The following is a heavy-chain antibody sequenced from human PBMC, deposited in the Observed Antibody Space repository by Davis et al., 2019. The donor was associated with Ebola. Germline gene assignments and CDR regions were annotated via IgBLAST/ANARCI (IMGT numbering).Heavy chain of an antibody. J-gene: IGHJ3*02. CDR2: IYHSGST. V-gene: IGHV4-4*02. Sequence: SETLSLTCAVSGGSISSSNWWSWVRQPPGKGLEWIGEIYHSGSTNYNPSLKSRVTISVDTSKNQFSLKLSSVTAADTAVYYCARSYCSSTNCYRWQQAAFDSWGQGTMVTVSS. CDR1: GGSISSSNW. CDR3: ARSYCSSTNCYRWQQAAFDS. D-gene: IGHD2-2*01.